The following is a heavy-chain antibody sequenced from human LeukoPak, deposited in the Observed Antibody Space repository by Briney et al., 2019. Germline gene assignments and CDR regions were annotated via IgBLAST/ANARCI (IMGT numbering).Heavy chain of an antibody. CDR1: GGSFSGYY. CDR3: ARGSYDTSGFYYDPWDS. D-gene: IGHD3-22*01. J-gene: IGHJ4*02. V-gene: IGHV4-34*01. Sequence: SETLSLTCAVSGGSFSGYYWSWIRQPPGKGLEWIGEVNHLGSTIYNLSLQSRLTISVDTSKNHFSLNLTSMTAADTAVYYCARGSYDTSGFYYDPWDSWGQGTLVTVSS. CDR2: VNHLGST.